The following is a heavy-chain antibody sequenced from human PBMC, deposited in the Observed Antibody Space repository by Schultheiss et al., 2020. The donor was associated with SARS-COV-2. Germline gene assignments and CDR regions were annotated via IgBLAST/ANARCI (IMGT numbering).Heavy chain of an antibody. CDR3: ARPPDYGDYVGGY. V-gene: IGHV5-51*01. D-gene: IGHD4-17*01. CDR2: IYPGDSDT. J-gene: IGHJ4*02. Sequence: GGSLRLSCRGSGYSFTTYWIGWARQMPGKGLEWMGIIYPGDSDTRYSPSFQGQVTISADKSISTAYLQWSSLKASDTAMYYCARPPDYGDYVGGYWGQGTLVTVSS. CDR1: GYSFTTYW.